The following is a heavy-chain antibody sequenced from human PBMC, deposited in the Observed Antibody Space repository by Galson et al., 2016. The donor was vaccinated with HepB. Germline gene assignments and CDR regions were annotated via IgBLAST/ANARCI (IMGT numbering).Heavy chain of an antibody. CDR3: AKDRPAYSGSYWGYFDY. CDR2: ISYDGGDK. V-gene: IGHV3-30*18. J-gene: IGHJ4*01. Sequence: SLRLSCAASGLTSSTYGMHWVRQAPGKGLEWVAVISYDGGDKYYADSVKGRFTISRDNSKNTLYLQMNSLRPEDTAVYYCAKDRPAYSGSYWGYFDYWGQGTLVTVSS. CDR1: GLTSSTYG. D-gene: IGHD1-26*01.